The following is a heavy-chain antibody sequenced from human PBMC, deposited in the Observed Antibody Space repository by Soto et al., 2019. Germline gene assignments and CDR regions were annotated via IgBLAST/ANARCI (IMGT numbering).Heavy chain of an antibody. V-gene: IGHV3-30*18. J-gene: IGHJ6*02. D-gene: IGHD5-12*01. CDR1: GFTFSSYG. Sequence: GGSLRLSCAASGFTFSSYGMHWVRQAPGKGLEWVAIISYDGSDKYYADSVKGRFTISRDNSRNTLHLQMNSLRAEDTAVYYCANDLRGGYDYYYYGMDVWGQGTTVTVSS. CDR3: ANDLRGGYDYYYYGMDV. CDR2: ISYDGSDK.